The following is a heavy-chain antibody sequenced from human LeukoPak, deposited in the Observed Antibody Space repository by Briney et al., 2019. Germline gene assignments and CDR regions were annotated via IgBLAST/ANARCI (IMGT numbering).Heavy chain of an antibody. Sequence: RPGGSLRLSCAASGFTFSSYEMNWVRQAPGKGLEWVSYISSSGSTIYYADSVKGRFTISRDNAKNSLYLQMNSLRAEDTAVYYCAKDSGHRAFDIWGQGTMVTVSS. CDR2: ISSSGSTI. CDR1: GFTFSSYE. CDR3: AKDSGHRAFDI. D-gene: IGHD3-10*01. V-gene: IGHV3-48*03. J-gene: IGHJ3*02.